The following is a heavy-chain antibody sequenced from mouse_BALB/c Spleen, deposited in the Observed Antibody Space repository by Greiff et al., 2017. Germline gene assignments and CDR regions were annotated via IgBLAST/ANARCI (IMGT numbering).Heavy chain of an antibody. CDR1: GYSITSDYA. CDR2: ISYSGST. J-gene: IGHJ3*01. D-gene: IGHD2-3*01. CDR3: AREDGLAY. Sequence: VQLKQSGPGLVKPSQSLSLTCTVTGYSITSDYAWNWIRQFPGNKLEWMGYISYSGSTSYNPSLKSRISITRDTSKNQFFLQLNSVTTEDTATYYCAREDGLAYWGQGTLVTVSA. V-gene: IGHV3-2*02.